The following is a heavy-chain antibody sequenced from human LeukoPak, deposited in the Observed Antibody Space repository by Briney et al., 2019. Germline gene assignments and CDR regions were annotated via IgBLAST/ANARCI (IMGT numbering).Heavy chain of an antibody. J-gene: IGHJ3*02. CDR2: ISSSSSYT. Sequence: GGPLRLSCAASGFTFSDYYMSWIRQAPGKGLEWVSYISSSSSYTNYADSVKGRFTISRDNAKNSLYLQMNSLRAEDTAVYYCARDKSGYDAFDIWGQGTMVTVSS. V-gene: IGHV3-11*06. CDR1: GFTFSDYY. D-gene: IGHD5-12*01. CDR3: ARDKSGYDAFDI.